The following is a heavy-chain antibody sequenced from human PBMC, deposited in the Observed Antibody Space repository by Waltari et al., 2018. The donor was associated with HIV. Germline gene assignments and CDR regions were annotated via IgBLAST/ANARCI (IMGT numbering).Heavy chain of an antibody. Sequence: QVQLVESGGGVVQPGRSLRLSCETSGFQFKGSGMHWVRQAPGKGLEWVAVIWYDGTEKYYVDSVKGRFVISRDNSKNTLYLQMNSLRPEDTAMYYCAKDANTFHEFGPNWLDPWGQGTLVSVSS. CDR2: IWYDGTEK. V-gene: IGHV3-33*06. J-gene: IGHJ5*02. D-gene: IGHD3-10*01. CDR3: AKDANTFHEFGPNWLDP. CDR1: GFQFKGSG.